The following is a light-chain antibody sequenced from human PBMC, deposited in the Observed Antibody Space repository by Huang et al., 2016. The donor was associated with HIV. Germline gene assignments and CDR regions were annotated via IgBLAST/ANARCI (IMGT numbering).Light chain of an antibody. Sequence: DIQMTQSPSSLSECVGDRVTITCQASQDINNYLNWYQHKPGKAPKRLIYDESNLETGVPSRFSGSGSGTDFTLTISSLQPEDIATYYCQQYDNLRLYTFGQGTKLDIK. V-gene: IGKV1-33*01. CDR3: QQYDNLRLYT. CDR2: DES. J-gene: IGKJ2*01. CDR1: QDINNY.